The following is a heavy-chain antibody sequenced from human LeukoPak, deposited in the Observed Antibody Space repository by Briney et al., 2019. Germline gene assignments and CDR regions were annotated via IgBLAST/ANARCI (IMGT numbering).Heavy chain of an antibody. Sequence: GGSLRLSCAASGFTFSSYEMNWVCQAPGKGLEWISYISSSGSTIYYADSVKGRFTISRDNAKNSLYLQMNSLRAEDTAVYYCAELGITMIGGVWGKGTTVTISS. D-gene: IGHD3-10*02. CDR1: GFTFSSYE. CDR3: AELGITMIGGV. J-gene: IGHJ6*04. V-gene: IGHV3-48*03. CDR2: ISSSGSTI.